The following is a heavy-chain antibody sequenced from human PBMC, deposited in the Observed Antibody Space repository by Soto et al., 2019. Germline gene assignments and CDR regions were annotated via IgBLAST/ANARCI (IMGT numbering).Heavy chain of an antibody. V-gene: IGHV1-8*01. CDR1: GYTFTDYD. J-gene: IGHJ4*02. D-gene: IGHD1-26*01. CDR2: MNPDSTNT. CDR3: ARAIRDQLLSDY. Sequence: QVQLVQSGAEVKQPGASVKVSCRASGYTFTDYDISWVRQATGQGLEWMGWMNPDSTNTGYAQKIQDRVTMTRDTSITTAYMELNSLTSEDTAVYYCARAIRDQLLSDYLGQGTLVTVSS.